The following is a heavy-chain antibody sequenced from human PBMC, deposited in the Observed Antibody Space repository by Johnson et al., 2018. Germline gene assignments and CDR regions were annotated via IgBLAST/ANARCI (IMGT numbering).Heavy chain of an antibody. CDR2: IKTDGSEK. CDR1: GFTFSSYW. J-gene: IGHJ4*02. Sequence: VESGGSLRLSCAASGFTFSSYWMSWVRQAPGKGLEWVANIKTDGSEKYYVDSVKGRITISRDNAKNSLYLQTNSLRAEDTAVCYCARGRHYAPADYWGQGTLVTVSS. V-gene: IGHV3-7*01. CDR3: ARGRHYAPADY. D-gene: IGHD3-16*01.